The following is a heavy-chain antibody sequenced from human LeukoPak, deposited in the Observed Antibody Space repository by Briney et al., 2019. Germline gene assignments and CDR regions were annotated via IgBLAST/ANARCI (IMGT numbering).Heavy chain of an antibody. CDR2: IYYSGST. V-gene: IGHV4-59*12. J-gene: IGHJ4*02. CDR3: ARVAVSGSSGRLFDY. D-gene: IGHD3-3*01. CDR1: GGSISSYY. Sequence: PSETLSLTCTVSGGSISSYYWSWIRQPPGKGLEWIGYIYYSGSTYYNPSLKSRVTISVDTSKNQFSLKLSSVTAADTAVYYCARVAVSGSSGRLFDYWGQGTLVTVSS.